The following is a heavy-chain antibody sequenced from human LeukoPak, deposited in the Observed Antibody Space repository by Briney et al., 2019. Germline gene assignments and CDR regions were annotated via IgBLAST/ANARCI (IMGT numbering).Heavy chain of an antibody. V-gene: IGHV1-69*04. Sequence: ASVKVSCKASAGTFSSYAISWVRQAPGQGLEWMGRIIPIFGIANYAQKFQGRVTITADKSTSTAYMELSSLRSEDTAVYYCARVEGPYYYDSSGYQTGAFDIWGQGTMVTVSS. D-gene: IGHD3-22*01. CDR2: IIPIFGIA. J-gene: IGHJ3*02. CDR3: ARVEGPYYYDSSGYQTGAFDI. CDR1: AGTFSSYA.